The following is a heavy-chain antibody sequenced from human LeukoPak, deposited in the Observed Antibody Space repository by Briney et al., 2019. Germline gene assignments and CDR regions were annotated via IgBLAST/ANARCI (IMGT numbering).Heavy chain of an antibody. CDR3: ARRGVGASPFDF. V-gene: IGHV4-39*01. CDR1: GDSIDSSTYF. Sequence: PSETLSLTCTVSGDSIDSSTYFWGWIRQSPGKGLEWIATIYHSGDTFYTPSLQSRVTISVDIIKNQFSLKVNSVTIADTAVYYCARRGVGASPFDFWGQGTLVTVS. J-gene: IGHJ4*02. CDR2: IYHSGDT. D-gene: IGHD1-26*01.